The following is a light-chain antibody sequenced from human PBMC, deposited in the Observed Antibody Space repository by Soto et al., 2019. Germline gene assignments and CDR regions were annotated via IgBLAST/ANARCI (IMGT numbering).Light chain of an antibody. CDR1: QSFTSNY. J-gene: IGKJ4*01. Sequence: EIVLTQSPGTLSLSPGERATLSCRASQSFTSNYLSWYQQKPGQAPRLLIYDASNRATGIPARFSGSGSGTDFTLTISSLEPEDFAVYYCQQRSNWLTFGGGTKVDIK. V-gene: IGKV3D-20*02. CDR3: QQRSNWLT. CDR2: DAS.